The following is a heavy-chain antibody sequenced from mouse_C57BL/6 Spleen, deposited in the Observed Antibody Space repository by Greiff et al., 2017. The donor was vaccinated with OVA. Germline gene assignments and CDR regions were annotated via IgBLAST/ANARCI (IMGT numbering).Heavy chain of an antibody. D-gene: IGHD2-4*01. V-gene: IGHV1-39*01. CDR3: ALIYYDYKAWFAY. CDR2: INPTYGTT. CDR1: GYSFTDYN. Sequence: VQLQQSGPELVKPGASVKISCKASGYSFTDYNMNWVSQRNGKSLEWIGVINPTYGTTIYNQKFKGKATLTVDQSSSTAYMQLNSLTSEDSTVYDGALIYYDYKAWFAYWGQGTLVTVSA. J-gene: IGHJ3*01.